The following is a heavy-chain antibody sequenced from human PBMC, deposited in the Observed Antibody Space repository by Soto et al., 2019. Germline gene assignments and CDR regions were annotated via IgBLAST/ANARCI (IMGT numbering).Heavy chain of an antibody. CDR2: IKQDGGEK. V-gene: IGHV3-7*01. CDR3: ARELVVVITTAQGAFDI. Sequence: PGGSLRLSCAASGFTFSSYWMSWVRQAPGKGLEWVANIKQDGGEKYYVDSVKGRFTISRDNAKNSLYLQMNSLRAEDTAVYYCARELVVVITTAQGAFDIWGQGTMVTVSS. CDR1: GFTFSSYW. J-gene: IGHJ3*02. D-gene: IGHD3-22*01.